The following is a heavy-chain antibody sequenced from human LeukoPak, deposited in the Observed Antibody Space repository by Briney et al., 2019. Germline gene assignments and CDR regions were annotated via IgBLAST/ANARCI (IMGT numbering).Heavy chain of an antibody. CDR3: ARVSGSGSFYRVFDY. V-gene: IGHV3-7*05. CDR2: IKEDGSEK. J-gene: IGHJ4*02. CDR1: GFTFNNFW. D-gene: IGHD3-10*01. Sequence: PGGSLRLSCAASGFTFNNFWIAWVRQAPGKGLEWVANIKEDGSEKNYVDSVKGRFTISRDNAMNSLSLQVNSLRVEDTAVYYCARVSGSGSFYRVFDYWGQGSQVTVSS.